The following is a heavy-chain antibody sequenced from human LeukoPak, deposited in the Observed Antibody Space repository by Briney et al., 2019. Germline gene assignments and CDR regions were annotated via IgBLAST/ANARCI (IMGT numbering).Heavy chain of an antibody. J-gene: IGHJ4*02. CDR1: GDSISSSSYF. CDR2: IFYSGST. D-gene: IGHD4-17*01. CDR3: ASQMNTVTADY. V-gene: IGHV4-39*01. Sequence: SGTLSLTCTVSGDSISSSSYFWGWIRQPPGKGLEWIGSIFYSGSTYYNPSLNSRVTISIDTSKNQFSLRLSSVTAADTAVYYCASQMNTVTADYWGQGTLVTVSS.